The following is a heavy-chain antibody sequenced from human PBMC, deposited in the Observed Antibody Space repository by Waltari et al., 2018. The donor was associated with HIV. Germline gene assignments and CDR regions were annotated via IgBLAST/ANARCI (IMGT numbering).Heavy chain of an antibody. J-gene: IGHJ4*02. CDR1: GFTFSSYW. Sequence: EVKLLESGGRLVQPRGSLRLSCVAAGFTFSSYWLHWVRQAPGKGLVWISRVSSDGNSTVYADSVKGRFTISRDNAKNTLFLQMNSLRVEDTAVYFCARSLYYDFWSAYPPDYWGQGTRVTVSS. D-gene: IGHD3-3*01. CDR3: ARSLYYDFWSAYPPDY. V-gene: IGHV3-74*03. CDR2: VSSDGNST.